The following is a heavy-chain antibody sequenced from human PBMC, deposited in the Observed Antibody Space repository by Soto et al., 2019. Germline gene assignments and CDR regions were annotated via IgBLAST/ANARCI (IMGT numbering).Heavy chain of an antibody. Sequence: PGGSLRLSCTASGFIFSDYYMTWIRQAPGKGLEWISHISRDGSDIYYADSVKGRFTISRDNAKNSVFLQMNRLRADDTAVYYCLRPYFFDYWGQGTLVTVSS. J-gene: IGHJ4*02. V-gene: IGHV3-11*01. CDR1: GFIFSDYY. CDR3: LRPYFFDY. CDR2: ISRDGSDI.